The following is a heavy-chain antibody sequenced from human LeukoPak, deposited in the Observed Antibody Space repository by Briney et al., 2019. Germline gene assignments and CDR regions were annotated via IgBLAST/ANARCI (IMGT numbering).Heavy chain of an antibody. V-gene: IGHV4-39*01. D-gene: IGHD2-15*01. CDR2: MSYSRHT. Sequence: SETLSLPCTVSCGSISSSTYYWGWIRQPPGKGVECMGSMSYSRHTYYNLSLRSRVTISVDTSKNQFSLKLSSVTAADTAVYYCERHAGVVAGTFNWFDPWGQGALVTVSS. J-gene: IGHJ5*02. CDR1: CGSISSSTYY. CDR3: ERHAGVVAGTFNWFDP.